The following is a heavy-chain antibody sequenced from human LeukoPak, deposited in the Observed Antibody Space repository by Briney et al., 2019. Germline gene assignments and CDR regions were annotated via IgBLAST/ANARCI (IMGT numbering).Heavy chain of an antibody. J-gene: IGHJ4*02. V-gene: IGHV4-38-2*01. Sequence: SETLSLTCAVSGYSISSGYYWGWIRQPPGKGLEWIGSIYHSGNTYNNPSLKSRVTISVDTSKNQFSLKLNSVTAADTAVYYCARHNSERSAPPRYWGQGTLVTVSS. D-gene: IGHD1-1*01. CDR1: GYSISSGYY. CDR2: IYHSGNT. CDR3: ARHNSERSAPPRY.